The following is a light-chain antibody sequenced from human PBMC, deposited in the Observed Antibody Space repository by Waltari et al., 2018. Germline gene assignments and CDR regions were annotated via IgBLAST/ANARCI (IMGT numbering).Light chain of an antibody. J-gene: IGLJ3*02. CDR3: CSYAGRNIWV. Sequence: QSALTQPASVSGSPGQSITISCTGTSSDVGFYNLVSWYQQHPDEAPKLMVYEVIERPSGVYNRFSVSKSGNTASLTISGLQAEDGADYYCCSYAGRNIWVCGGGTKLTVV. V-gene: IGLV2-23*02. CDR1: SSDVGFYNL. CDR2: EVI.